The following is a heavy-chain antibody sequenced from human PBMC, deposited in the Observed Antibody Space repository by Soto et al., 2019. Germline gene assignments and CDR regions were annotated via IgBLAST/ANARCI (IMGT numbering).Heavy chain of an antibody. CDR2: ISGSGGSA. CDR1: GFTFSSYA. V-gene: IGHV3-23*01. D-gene: IGHD1-26*01. CDR3: AKDWYSGSYYVKDYYYYGMDV. Sequence: HPGGSLRLSCAASGFTFSSYAMSWVRQAPGKGLEWVSAISGSGGSAYYADSVKGRFTISRDNSKNTLYLQMNSLRAEDTAVYYCAKDWYSGSYYVKDYYYYGMDVWGQGTTVTVSS. J-gene: IGHJ6*02.